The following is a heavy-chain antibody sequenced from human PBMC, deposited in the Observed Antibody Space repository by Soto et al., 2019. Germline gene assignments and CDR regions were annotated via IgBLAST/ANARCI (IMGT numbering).Heavy chain of an antibody. Sequence: SETLSLTCTVSGGSVSSSHYYWSWIRQPPGRGLDWIGYIYYTGSTNYNPSLQSRVTISLDTSKSQFSLNLSSVTAADTAVYYCARRKSTDWLQFDSWGQGTLVT. V-gene: IGHV4-61*01. CDR2: IYYTGST. J-gene: IGHJ4*02. CDR3: ARRKSTDWLQFDS. D-gene: IGHD3-9*01. CDR1: GGSVSSSHYY.